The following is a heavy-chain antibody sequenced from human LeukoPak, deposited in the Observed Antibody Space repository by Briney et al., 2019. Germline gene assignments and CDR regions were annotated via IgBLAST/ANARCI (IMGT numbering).Heavy chain of an antibody. Sequence: SETLSLTCAVYGGSFSGYYWSWIRQPPGKGLEWLGEVNHGGGANYNPSLKSRVTMSVDTSKNHFSLELSSVAAADTAVYYCARDLTMVRGVSYYYYGMDVWGQGTTVTVSS. CDR3: ARDLTMVRGVSYYYYGMDV. V-gene: IGHV4-34*01. D-gene: IGHD3-10*01. CDR1: GGSFSGYY. CDR2: VNHGGGA. J-gene: IGHJ6*02.